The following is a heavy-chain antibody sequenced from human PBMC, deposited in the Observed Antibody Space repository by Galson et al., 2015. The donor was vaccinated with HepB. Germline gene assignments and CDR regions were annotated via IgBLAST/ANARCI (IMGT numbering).Heavy chain of an antibody. J-gene: IGHJ5*02. Sequence: SLRLSCAASGFTFSTYWMHWVRQAPGKGLVCVSRINTDGTGTNYADSVKGRFTISRDNAKNTLYLQMNSLRAEDTAVYYCVRDLEGYCTNGVCGSWGQGTLVTVSS. V-gene: IGHV3-74*01. CDR3: VRDLEGYCTNGVCGS. CDR1: GFTFSTYW. CDR2: INTDGTGT. D-gene: IGHD2-8*01.